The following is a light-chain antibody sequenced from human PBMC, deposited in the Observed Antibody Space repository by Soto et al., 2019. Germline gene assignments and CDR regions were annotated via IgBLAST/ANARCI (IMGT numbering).Light chain of an antibody. CDR1: QTIDTY. J-gene: IGKJ2*01. Sequence: DIQMTQSPSSLSASLGDRVTITCRTSQTIDTYLNWYQQKPGKAPQLLIYVASTLQSGVPSRFSGSGSGTNFTLTISCLQPEDFATYYCQQSYSSPRTFGQGTKLE. V-gene: IGKV1-39*01. CDR2: VAS. CDR3: QQSYSSPRT.